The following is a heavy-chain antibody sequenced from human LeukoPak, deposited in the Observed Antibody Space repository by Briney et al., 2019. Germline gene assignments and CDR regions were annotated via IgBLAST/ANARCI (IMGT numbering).Heavy chain of an antibody. V-gene: IGHV5-51*01. CDR3: ARVVETYWYFDV. CDR2: IYPDDSDT. J-gene: IGHJ2*01. D-gene: IGHD1-1*01. CDR1: GYTFTSYW. Sequence: RGESLKISCKGSGYTFTSYWIGWVRQMPGKGLEWMGIIYPDDSDTRYSPSFQGQVTISADKSISTAYLQWSSLKASDTAMYYCARVVETYWYFDVWGRGTLVTVSS.